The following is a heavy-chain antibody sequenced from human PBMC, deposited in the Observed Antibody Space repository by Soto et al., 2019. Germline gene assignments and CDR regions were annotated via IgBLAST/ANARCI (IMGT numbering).Heavy chain of an antibody. CDR1: GFTFDDYA. Sequence: ESGGGLVQPGGSLRLSCAASGFTFDDYAMHWVRQAPGKGLEWVSGISWNSGSIGYADSVKGRFTISRDNAKNSLYLQMNSLRAEDTALYYCAKDIRRRDGYSYGYFDYWGQGTLVTVSS. CDR2: ISWNSGSI. CDR3: AKDIRRRDGYSYGYFDY. J-gene: IGHJ4*02. V-gene: IGHV3-9*01. D-gene: IGHD5-18*01.